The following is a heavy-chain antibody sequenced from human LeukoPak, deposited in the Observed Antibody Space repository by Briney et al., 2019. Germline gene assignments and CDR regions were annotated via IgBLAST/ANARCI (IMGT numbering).Heavy chain of an antibody. CDR2: IKHDGSEK. CDR3: ARGSSGWYFDF. CDR1: GFIFSSHW. V-gene: IGHV3-7*01. J-gene: IGHJ4*02. Sequence: GGSLRLSCAASGFIFSSHWMSWVRQAPGKGLEWVANIKHDGSEKDYVDSVKGRFTISRDNARNSLYLQMNSLRAEDTAVYYCARGSSGWYFDFWGQGTLVTVSS. D-gene: IGHD6-19*01.